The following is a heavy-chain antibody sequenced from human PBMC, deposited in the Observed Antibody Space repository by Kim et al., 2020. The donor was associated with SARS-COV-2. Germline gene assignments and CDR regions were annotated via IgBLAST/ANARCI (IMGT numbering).Heavy chain of an antibody. V-gene: IGHV3-30-3*01. CDR1: GFTFSSYA. Sequence: GGSLRLSCAASGFTFSSYAMHWVRQAPGKGLEWVAVISYDGSNKYYADSVKGRFTISRDNSKNTLYLQMNSLRAEDTAVYYCAREARYFDYWGQGTLVTVSS. CDR2: ISYDGSNK. J-gene: IGHJ4*02. CDR3: AREARYFDY.